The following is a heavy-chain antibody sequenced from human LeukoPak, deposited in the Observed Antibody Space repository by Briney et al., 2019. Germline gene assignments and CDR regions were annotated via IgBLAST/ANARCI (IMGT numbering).Heavy chain of an antibody. V-gene: IGHV1-8*03. CDR2: MNPNSGNT. J-gene: IGHJ6*03. CDR1: GYTFTSYD. Sequence: ASVKVSCKASGYTFTSYDINWVRQATGQGLEWMGWMNPNSGNTGYAQKFQGRATITRNTSISTAYMELSSLRSEDTAVYYCARGNVDYYYMDVWGKGTTVTVSS. D-gene: IGHD2-21*01. CDR3: ARGNVDYYYMDV.